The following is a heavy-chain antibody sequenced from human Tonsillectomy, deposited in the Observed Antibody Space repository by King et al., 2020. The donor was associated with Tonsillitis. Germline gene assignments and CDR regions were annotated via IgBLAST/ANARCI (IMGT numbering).Heavy chain of an antibody. J-gene: IGHJ4*02. Sequence: QLVQSGGGVVEPGKSLRLSCAVSGFIFTSYAIHLVRQAPGKGLEWVAVTSHDASDKYYADSVKGRFTVSRDNSKSTLYLQMNSLRAADTAVYYCAITYDSSGYYYNARDYWGQGTLVTVSS. CDR1: GFIFTSYA. V-gene: IGHV3-30-3*01. CDR2: TSHDASDK. D-gene: IGHD3-22*01. CDR3: AITYDSSGYYYNARDY.